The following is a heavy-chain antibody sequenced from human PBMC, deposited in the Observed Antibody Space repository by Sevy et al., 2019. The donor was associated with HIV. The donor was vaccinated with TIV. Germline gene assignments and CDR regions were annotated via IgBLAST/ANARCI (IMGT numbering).Heavy chain of an antibody. V-gene: IGHV3-23*01. CDR1: GFTFSSYA. CDR2: ISGSGGST. Sequence: GESLKISCAASGFTFSSYAMSWVRQAPGKGLEWVSAISGSGGSTYYADSVKGRFTISRDNSKNTLYLQMNSLRAEDTAVYYCAKSSAMLVVVITFFDYWGQGTLVTVSS. J-gene: IGHJ4*02. D-gene: IGHD3-22*01. CDR3: AKSSAMLVVVITFFDY.